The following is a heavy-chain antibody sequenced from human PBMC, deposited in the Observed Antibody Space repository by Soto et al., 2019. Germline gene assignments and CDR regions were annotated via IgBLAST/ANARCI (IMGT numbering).Heavy chain of an antibody. Sequence: GSGPTLVNPTQTLTLTCTFSGFSLSTSGVGVGWIRQPPGKALEWLALIYWDDDKRYSPSLKSRLTITKDTSKNQVVLTMTNMEPDDTAVYYCARSPKFDGRYNFDYWGQGILVTVSS. CDR1: GFSLSTSGVG. CDR3: ARSPKFDGRYNFDY. CDR2: IYWDDDK. V-gene: IGHV2-5*02. D-gene: IGHD5-18*01. J-gene: IGHJ4*02.